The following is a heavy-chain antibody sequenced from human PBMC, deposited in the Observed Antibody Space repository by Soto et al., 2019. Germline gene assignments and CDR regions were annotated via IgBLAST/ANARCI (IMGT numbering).Heavy chain of an antibody. CDR3: AITNYYDSGGYPLFPPPEPYGMDV. V-gene: IGHV1-2*04. CDR2: INPNSGGT. CDR1: GYTFTGYY. J-gene: IGHJ6*02. Sequence: GASVKVSCKASGYTFTGYYMHWVRQAPGQGLEWMGWINPNSGGTNYAQKFQGWVTMTRDTSISTAYMELSRLRSDDTAVYYCAITNYYDSGGYPLFPPPEPYGMDVWGQGTTVPVSS. D-gene: IGHD3-22*01.